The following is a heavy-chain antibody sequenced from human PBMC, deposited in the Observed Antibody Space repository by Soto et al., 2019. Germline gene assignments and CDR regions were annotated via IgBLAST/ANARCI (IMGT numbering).Heavy chain of an antibody. CDR1: GGTFSSYT. CDR2: IIPILGIA. Sequence: QVQLVQSGAEVKKPGSSVKVSCKASGGTFSSYTISWVRQAPGQGLEWMGRIIPILGIANYAQKFQGRVTLTADKSTSTAYMELSSLRSEDTAVYYCARDRGGSYYFLFDYWGQGTLVTVSS. V-gene: IGHV1-69*08. D-gene: IGHD1-26*01. J-gene: IGHJ4*02. CDR3: ARDRGGSYYFLFDY.